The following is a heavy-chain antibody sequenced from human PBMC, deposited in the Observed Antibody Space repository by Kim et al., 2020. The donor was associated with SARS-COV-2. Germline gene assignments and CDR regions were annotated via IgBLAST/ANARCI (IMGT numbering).Heavy chain of an antibody. CDR2: ISYDGSNK. D-gene: IGHD2-2*01. CDR3: ARVKIASSTSYYYYYGMDV. Sequence: GGSLRLSCAASGFTFSSYGMHWVRQAPGKGLEWVAVISYDGSNKYYADSVKGRFTISRDNSKNTLYLQMNSLRAEDTAVYYCARVKIASSTSYYYYYGMDVWGQGTTVTVSS. V-gene: IGHV3-33*05. J-gene: IGHJ6*02. CDR1: GFTFSSYG.